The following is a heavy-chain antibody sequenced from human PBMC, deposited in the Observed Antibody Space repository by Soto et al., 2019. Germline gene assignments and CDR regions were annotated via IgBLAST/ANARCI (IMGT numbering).Heavy chain of an antibody. D-gene: IGHD3-3*01. CDR3: ARGASDYDFCSGYWYFDL. CDR2: INHSGST. Sequence: SETLSLTCAVYGGSFSGYYWSWIRQPPGKGLEWIGEINHSGSTNYNPSLKSRMTISVDTTKNQFSLKLSSVTAADAAVYYCARGASDYDFCSGYWYFDLWGRGTLVTVSS. CDR1: GGSFSGYY. V-gene: IGHV4-34*01. J-gene: IGHJ2*01.